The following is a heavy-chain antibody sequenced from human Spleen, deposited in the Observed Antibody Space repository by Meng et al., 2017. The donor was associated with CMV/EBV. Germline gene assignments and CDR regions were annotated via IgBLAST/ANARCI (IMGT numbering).Heavy chain of an antibody. CDR3: LSRSFSQLDP. D-gene: IGHD2-21*01. CDR1: GSSITGAYY. V-gene: IGHV4-38-2*02. CDR2: VYHRGNA. J-gene: IGHJ5*02. Sequence: SETLSLTCTVSGSSITGAYYWAWIRQPPGKALEWIGSVYHRGNAYYIPSLEGRLTISVDTSKNQFSLTLTSVTAADTTNRCILSRSFSQLDPWDRESWSPSPQ.